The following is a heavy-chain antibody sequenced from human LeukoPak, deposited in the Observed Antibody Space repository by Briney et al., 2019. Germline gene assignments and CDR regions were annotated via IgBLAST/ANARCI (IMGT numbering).Heavy chain of an antibody. V-gene: IGHV3-23*01. CDR2: IRGSGDST. CDR1: GFTFSSYA. J-gene: IGHJ3*01. CDR3: ANDPFALRLGAFDF. Sequence: GGSLRLSCAASGFTFSSYAMTWVRQAPGKGLEWVSSIRGSGDSTYYADSVKGRFTISRDNSKSTLYLQMNSLRVEDTAVYYCANDPFALRLGAFDFWGQGTMVTVSS. D-gene: IGHD3-16*01.